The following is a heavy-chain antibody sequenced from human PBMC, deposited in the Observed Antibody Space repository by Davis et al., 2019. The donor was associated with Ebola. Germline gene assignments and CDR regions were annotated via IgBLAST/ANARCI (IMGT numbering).Heavy chain of an antibody. Sequence: LSLTCAASGFTFSSYEMNWVRQAPGKGLEWISYISSSGSTIYYADSVKGRFTISRDNAKNSLYLQMNSLRAEDTAVYYCARGDRDDYVWGSYRRYFDYWGQGTLVTVSS. D-gene: IGHD3-16*02. J-gene: IGHJ4*02. CDR2: ISSSGSTI. CDR3: ARGDRDDYVWGSYRRYFDY. CDR1: GFTFSSYE. V-gene: IGHV3-48*03.